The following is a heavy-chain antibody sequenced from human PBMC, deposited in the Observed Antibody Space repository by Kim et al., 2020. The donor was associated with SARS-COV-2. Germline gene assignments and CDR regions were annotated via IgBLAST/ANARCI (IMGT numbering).Heavy chain of an antibody. D-gene: IGHD3-10*01. Sequence: AASGKGRFTISRDNSKNTLYLQMNSLRAEDTAVYYCARDATHYYGSGSLDYWGQGTLVTVSS. J-gene: IGHJ4*02. CDR3: ARDATHYYGSGSLDY. V-gene: IGHV3-30*07.